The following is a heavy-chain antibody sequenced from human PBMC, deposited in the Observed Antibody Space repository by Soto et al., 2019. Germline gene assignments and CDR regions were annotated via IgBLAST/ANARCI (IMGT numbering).Heavy chain of an antibody. CDR3: AKDLAAAGHVYGMDV. Sequence: QVQLVESGGGVVQPGRSLRLSCAASGFTFSSYGMHWVRQAPGKGLEWVAVISYDGSNKYYADSVKGLFTLSRDNSKNKLYLQMNSLRAEDTAVYNCAKDLAAAGHVYGMDVWGQGITVTVSS. D-gene: IGHD6-13*01. J-gene: IGHJ6*02. CDR1: GFTFSSYG. CDR2: ISYDGSNK. V-gene: IGHV3-30*18.